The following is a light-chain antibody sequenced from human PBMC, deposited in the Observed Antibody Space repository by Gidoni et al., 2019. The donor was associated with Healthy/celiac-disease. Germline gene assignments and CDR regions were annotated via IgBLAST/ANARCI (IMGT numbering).Light chain of an antibody. CDR3: HQSYSTPIT. Sequence: DIQMTQSTSSLSASVGDRVTITCRASQSISSYLNWYQQKPVKAPKLLIYAAASLQSGVPSRFSGSGSGTDFTLTIISLQPDDFATYYCHQSYSTPITCGQGTRLEIK. J-gene: IGKJ5*01. CDR2: AAA. V-gene: IGKV1-39*01. CDR1: QSISSY.